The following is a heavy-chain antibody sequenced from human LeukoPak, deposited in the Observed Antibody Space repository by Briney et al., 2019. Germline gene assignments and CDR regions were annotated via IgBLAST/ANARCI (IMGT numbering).Heavy chain of an antibody. CDR3: ARDPDYGDYFDY. Sequence: GGSLRLSCAASGFTFDDYTMHWVRQAPGKGLEWVSLISWDGGSTYYADSVKGRFTISRDNSKNSLYLQMNSLRAEDTAVYYCARDPDYGDYFDYWGQGTLVTVSS. D-gene: IGHD4-17*01. J-gene: IGHJ4*02. CDR1: GFTFDDYT. V-gene: IGHV3-43*01. CDR2: ISWDGGST.